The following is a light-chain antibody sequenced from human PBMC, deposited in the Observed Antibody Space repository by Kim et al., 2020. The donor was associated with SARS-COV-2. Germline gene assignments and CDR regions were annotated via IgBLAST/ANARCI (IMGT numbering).Light chain of an antibody. CDR2: GKN. Sequence: SSELTQDLPVSVALGQTVRITCQGDSLRSFPANWYQQKTGQAPILIIYGKNNRPSGIPDRFSGSRSENTASLTITGAQAEDAADYYCSSRDTTGNRILFGGGTQLTVL. CDR3: SSRDTTGNRIL. J-gene: IGLJ3*02. CDR1: SLRSFP. V-gene: IGLV3-19*01.